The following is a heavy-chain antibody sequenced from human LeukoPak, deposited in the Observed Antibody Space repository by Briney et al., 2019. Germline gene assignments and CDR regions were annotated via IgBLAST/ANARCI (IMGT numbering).Heavy chain of an antibody. V-gene: IGHV4-39*07. CDR1: GGSISSSSYY. CDR3: ARRAGAYSHPYDY. D-gene: IGHD4/OR15-4a*01. J-gene: IGHJ4*02. CDR2: IYYSGST. Sequence: SETLSLTCTVSGGSISSSSYYWGWIRQPPGKGLEWIGSIYYSGSTNYNPSLKSRVTISVDTSKHQFSLKLSSVTAADTAVYYCARRAGAYSHPYDYWGQGTLVTVSS.